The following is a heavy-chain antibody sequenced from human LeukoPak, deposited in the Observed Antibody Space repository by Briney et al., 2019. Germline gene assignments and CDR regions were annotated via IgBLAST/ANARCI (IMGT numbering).Heavy chain of an antibody. Sequence: SETLSLTCTVSGGSISSYYWSRIRQPPGKGLEWIGYIYYSGSTNYNPSLKSRVTISVDTSKNQFSLKLSSVTAADTAVYYCARLSGITMVRGVIITKPHAFDIWGQGTMVTVSS. D-gene: IGHD3-10*01. V-gene: IGHV4-59*08. CDR2: IYYSGST. J-gene: IGHJ3*02. CDR1: GGSISSYY. CDR3: ARLSGITMVRGVIITKPHAFDI.